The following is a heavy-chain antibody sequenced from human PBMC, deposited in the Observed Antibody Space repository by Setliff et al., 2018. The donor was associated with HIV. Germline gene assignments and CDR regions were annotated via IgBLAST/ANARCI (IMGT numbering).Heavy chain of an antibody. CDR1: GYTLTELS. D-gene: IGHD6-19*01. Sequence: GASVKVSCKVSGYTLTELSRHWVRQAPGKGLEWMGGFDPEDGNTIYAQKFQGRVTMTADTSTDTAYMELSSLRSEDTAMYYCATVSHTNVAAHDAFDIWGQGTMVTVSS. CDR3: ATVSHTNVAAHDAFDI. J-gene: IGHJ3*02. V-gene: IGHV1-24*01. CDR2: FDPEDGNT.